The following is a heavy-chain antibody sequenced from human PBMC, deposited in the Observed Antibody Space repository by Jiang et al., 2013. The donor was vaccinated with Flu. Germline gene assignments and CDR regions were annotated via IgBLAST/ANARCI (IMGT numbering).Heavy chain of an antibody. CDR2: IYYSGST. J-gene: IGHJ2*01. D-gene: IGHD3-22*01. CDR3: ARGRGAYYYDSSGRDWYFDL. CDR1: GGSIGSGGYY. V-gene: IGHV4-31*02. Sequence: GSGLVKPSQTLSLTCTVSGGSIGSGGYYWSWIRQHPGKGLEWIGYIYYSGSTYYSPSLKSRVTISVDTSKNQFSLKLSSVTAADTAVYYCARGRGAYYYDSSGRDWYFDLWGLAPWSLSPQ.